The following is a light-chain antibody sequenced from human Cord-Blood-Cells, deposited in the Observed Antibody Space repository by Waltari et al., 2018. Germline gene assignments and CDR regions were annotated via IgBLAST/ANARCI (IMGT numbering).Light chain of an antibody. Sequence: EIVMTQSPATLSASPGERATTSCRASQSVSSNLAWYQQKPGQAPRLLIYGASTRATGIPARFSGSGSGTEFTLTISSLQSEDFAVYYCQQYNNWPPGTFGQGTKVEIK. CDR2: GAS. J-gene: IGKJ1*01. CDR1: QSVSSN. V-gene: IGKV3-15*01. CDR3: QQYNNWPPGT.